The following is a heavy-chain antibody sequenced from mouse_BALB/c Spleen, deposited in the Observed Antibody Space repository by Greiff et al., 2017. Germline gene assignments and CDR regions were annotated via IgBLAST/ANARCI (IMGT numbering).Heavy chain of an antibody. V-gene: IGHV5-17*02. Sequence: EVMLVESGGGLVQPGGSRKLSCAASGFTFSSFGMHWVRQAPEKGLEWVAYISSGSSTIYYADTVKGRFTISRDNPKNTLFLQMTSLRSEDTAMYYCARDDYDEDWFAYWGQGTLVTVSA. CDR2: ISSGSSTI. CDR3: ARDDYDEDWFAY. D-gene: IGHD2-4*01. CDR1: GFTFSSFG. J-gene: IGHJ3*01.